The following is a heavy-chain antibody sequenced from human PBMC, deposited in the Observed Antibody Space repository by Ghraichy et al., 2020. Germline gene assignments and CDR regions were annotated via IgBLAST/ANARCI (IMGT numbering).Heavy chain of an antibody. Sequence: GSLRLSCAASGFTFSSYAMHWVRQAPGKGLEWVAVISYDGSNKYYADSVKGRFTISRDNSKNTLYLQMNSLRAEDTAVYYCARDMLLWFGDLVSLSYGMDVWGQGTTVTVSS. J-gene: IGHJ6*02. CDR1: GFTFSSYA. CDR3: ARDMLLWFGDLVSLSYGMDV. CDR2: ISYDGSNK. D-gene: IGHD3-10*01. V-gene: IGHV3-30-3*01.